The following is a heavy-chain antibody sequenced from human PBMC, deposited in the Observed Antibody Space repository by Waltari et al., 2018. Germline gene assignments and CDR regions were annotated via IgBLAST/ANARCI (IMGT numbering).Heavy chain of an antibody. CDR2: IYYSGST. J-gene: IGHJ6*03. Sequence: QVQLQESGPGLVKPSETLSLTCTVSGGSISSYYWSWIRQPPGKGLEWIGYIYYSGSTNDNPSLKSRVTISVDTSKNQFSLKLSSVTAADTAVYYCARGVAARPGYYYYYMDVWGKGTTVTISS. CDR3: ARGVAARPGYYYYYMDV. V-gene: IGHV4-59*01. CDR1: GGSISSYY. D-gene: IGHD6-6*01.